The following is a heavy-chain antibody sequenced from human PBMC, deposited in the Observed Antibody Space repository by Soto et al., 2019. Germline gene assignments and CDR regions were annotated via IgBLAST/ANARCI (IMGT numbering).Heavy chain of an antibody. CDR1: GGTFNTYN. Sequence: QVQLVQSGAEVKKPGSSVKVSCKASGGTFNTYNINWVRQAPGQGLEWMGGILPIFGTTNYAQRFQVRVKITADDSTSTAYIELSSLRSEDTAVYYCARDETGDSYYYYYGMDVWGQGTTVNVTS. D-gene: IGHD7-27*01. CDR3: ARDETGDSYYYYYGMDV. CDR2: ILPIFGTT. J-gene: IGHJ6*02. V-gene: IGHV1-69*01.